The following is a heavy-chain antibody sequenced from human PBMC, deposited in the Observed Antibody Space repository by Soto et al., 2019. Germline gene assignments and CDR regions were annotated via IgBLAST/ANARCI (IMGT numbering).Heavy chain of an antibody. Sequence: GGSLRLSCAASGFTFSSYGMHCVRQAPGKGLEWVAVIWYDGSNKYYADSVKGRFTISRDNSKNTLYLQMNSLRAEDTAVYYCARGLRITMVRGVENGMDVWGQGTTVTVSS. V-gene: IGHV3-33*01. J-gene: IGHJ6*02. CDR3: ARGLRITMVRGVENGMDV. CDR1: GFTFSSYG. D-gene: IGHD3-10*01. CDR2: IWYDGSNK.